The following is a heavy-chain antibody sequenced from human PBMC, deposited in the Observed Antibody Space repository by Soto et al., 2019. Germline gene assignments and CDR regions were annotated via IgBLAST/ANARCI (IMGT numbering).Heavy chain of an antibody. CDR3: ARGPQVNYFDY. V-gene: IGHV4-28*03. CDR2: TYYSGTT. Sequence: PSETLSLTCAVSGYSISSSNWWGWIRQPPGKGLEWIGYTYYSGTTYYNPSLKSRVTMSVDTSTSTAYMELSSLRSEDTAVYYCARGPQVNYFDYWGQGTLVTVSS. J-gene: IGHJ4*02. CDR1: GYSISSSNW.